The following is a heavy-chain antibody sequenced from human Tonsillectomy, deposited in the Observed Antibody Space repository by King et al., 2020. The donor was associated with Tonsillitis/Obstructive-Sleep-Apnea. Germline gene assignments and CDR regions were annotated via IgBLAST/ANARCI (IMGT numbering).Heavy chain of an antibody. CDR1: GGSISSFY. CDR2: ISYRGIT. Sequence: VQLQESGPGLVKSSETLSLTCTVSGGSISSFYWTWILQPPGKGLEWIGYISYRGITNYNPSLESRVTISLDTSKNQFSLKLSSVTAADTAVYYCARYLGTTSMAFDIWGQGTMVTVSS. V-gene: IGHV4-59*01. CDR3: ARYLGTTSMAFDI. D-gene: IGHD1-1*01. J-gene: IGHJ3*02.